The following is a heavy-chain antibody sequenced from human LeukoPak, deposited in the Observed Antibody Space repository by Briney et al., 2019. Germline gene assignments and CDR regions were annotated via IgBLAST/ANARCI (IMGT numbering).Heavy chain of an antibody. CDR2: ISGSGAST. CDR3: AKGYRGYSSDYLDY. V-gene: IGHV3-23*01. J-gene: IGHJ4*02. D-gene: IGHD6-19*01. CDR1: GFSFGGFA. Sequence: PGGSLRLSCAASGFSFGGFAMSWVRQAPGKGLEWVSGISGSGASTNYADSVKGRFTTSRDNSKNTVYLQINSLRAEDTAIYYCAKGYRGYSSDYLDYWGQGALVTVSS.